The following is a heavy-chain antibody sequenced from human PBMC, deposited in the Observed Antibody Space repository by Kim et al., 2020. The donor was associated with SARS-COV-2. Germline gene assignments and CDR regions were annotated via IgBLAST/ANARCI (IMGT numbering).Heavy chain of an antibody. Sequence: GGSLRLSCAASGFTFDDYAMHWVRQAPGKGLEWVSGISWNSGSIGYADAVKGRFTISRDNAKNSLYLQMNSLRAEDTALYYCAKDRKKDRRGAFDYWGQGTLVTVSA. D-gene: IGHD3-10*01. CDR1: GFTFDDYA. CDR2: ISWNSGSI. CDR3: AKDRKKDRRGAFDY. V-gene: IGHV3-9*01. J-gene: IGHJ4*02.